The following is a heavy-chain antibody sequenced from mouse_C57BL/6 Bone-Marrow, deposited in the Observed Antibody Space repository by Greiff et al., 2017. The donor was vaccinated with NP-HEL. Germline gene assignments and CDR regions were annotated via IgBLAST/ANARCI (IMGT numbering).Heavy chain of an antibody. Sequence: VQLQQSGAELVRPGASVKLSCTASGFNIKDDYMHWVKQRPEQGLEWIGWIDPENGDTEYASKVQGKATITADTSSNTAYLQLSSLTSEDTAVYYCTGGSPYAMDYWGQGTSVTVSS. CDR3: TGGSPYAMDY. V-gene: IGHV14-4*01. J-gene: IGHJ4*01. CDR2: IDPENGDT. CDR1: GFNIKDDY. D-gene: IGHD1-1*01.